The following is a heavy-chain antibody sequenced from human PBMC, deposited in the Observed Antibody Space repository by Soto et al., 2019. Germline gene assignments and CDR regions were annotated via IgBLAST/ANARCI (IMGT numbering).Heavy chain of an antibody. CDR1: GFTFSSYE. Sequence: GGSLRLSCAASGFTFSSYEMNWVRQAPGKGLEWVSYISSSGSTIYYADSVKGRFTISRDNAKNSLYLQMNSLRAEDTAVYYCAILEDYYDSSGPDYWGQGTLVTVYS. J-gene: IGHJ4*02. D-gene: IGHD3-22*01. CDR3: AILEDYYDSSGPDY. V-gene: IGHV3-48*03. CDR2: ISSSGSTI.